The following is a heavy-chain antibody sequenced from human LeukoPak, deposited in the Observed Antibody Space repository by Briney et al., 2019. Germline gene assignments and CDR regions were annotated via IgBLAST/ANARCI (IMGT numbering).Heavy chain of an antibody. CDR1: GFTFSNYS. J-gene: IGHJ4*02. CDR3: AKEEWLSRGFDC. V-gene: IGHV3-48*04. CDR2: ISSTSSPI. D-gene: IGHD3-3*01. Sequence: GGSLRLSCAASGFTFSNYSMNWVRQTPGKGLEWLSYISSTSSPIYYADSVRGRFTISRDNAKNSLYLQMNSLRAEDTAVYYCAKEEWLSRGFDCWGQGTLVTVSS.